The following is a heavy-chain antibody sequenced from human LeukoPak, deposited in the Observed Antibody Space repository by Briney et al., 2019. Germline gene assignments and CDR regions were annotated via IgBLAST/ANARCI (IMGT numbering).Heavy chain of an antibody. V-gene: IGHV3-30-3*01. J-gene: IGHJ5*02. D-gene: IGHD4-23*01. CDR1: GCTFSSYA. CDR3: AREVYGGNRGGNWFDP. CDR2: ISYDGSNK. Sequence: QPGRSLRLSCAASGCTFSSYAMHWVRQAPGKGLEWVAVISYDGSNKYYADSVKGRFTISRDNSKNTLYLQMNSLRAEDTAVYYCAREVYGGNRGGNWFDPWGQGTLVTVSS.